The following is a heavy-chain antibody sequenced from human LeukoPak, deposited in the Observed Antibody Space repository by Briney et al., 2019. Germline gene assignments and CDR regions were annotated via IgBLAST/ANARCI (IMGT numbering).Heavy chain of an antibody. CDR3: ARVVLHPHNYVWGSYRYTWDFDY. Sequence: ASVKVSCRASGGTFSSYAISWVRQAPGQGLEWMGWISAYNGNTNYAQKLQGRVTMTTDTSTSTAYMELRSLRSDDTAVYYCARVVLHPHNYVWGSYRYTWDFDYWGQGTLVTVSS. CDR2: ISAYNGNT. D-gene: IGHD3-16*02. CDR1: GGTFSSYA. V-gene: IGHV1-18*01. J-gene: IGHJ4*02.